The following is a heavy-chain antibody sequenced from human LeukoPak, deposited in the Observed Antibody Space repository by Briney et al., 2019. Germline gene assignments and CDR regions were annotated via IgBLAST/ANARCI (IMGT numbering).Heavy chain of an antibody. Sequence: PSETLSLTCAVSGVSISSGGYSWSWIRQPPGKGLEWIGYIYHSGSTYYNPSLKSRVTISVDRSKNQFSQKLSSVTAADTAVYYCASGGDDPPNDAFDIWGQGTMVTVSS. D-gene: IGHD2-21*02. V-gene: IGHV4-30-2*01. CDR2: IYHSGST. CDR1: GVSISSGGYS. CDR3: ASGGDDPPNDAFDI. J-gene: IGHJ3*02.